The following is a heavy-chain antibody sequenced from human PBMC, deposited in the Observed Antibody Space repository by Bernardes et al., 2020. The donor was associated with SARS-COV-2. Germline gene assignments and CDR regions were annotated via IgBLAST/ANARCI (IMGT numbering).Heavy chain of an antibody. Sequence: SETLYLTCTVSGDSDKYYYWSWIRQPPGKGLEWIGYIYYSGNTNYNPSLKSRVTMSIDTSKNQFSLKLSSVTVADSAIYYCARHRKHCTNGVCQTYYYYALDVWGQGTTVTVSS. V-gene: IGHV4-59*08. CDR2: IYYSGNT. J-gene: IGHJ6*02. D-gene: IGHD2-8*01. CDR3: ARHRKHCTNGVCQTYYYYALDV. CDR1: GDSDKYYY.